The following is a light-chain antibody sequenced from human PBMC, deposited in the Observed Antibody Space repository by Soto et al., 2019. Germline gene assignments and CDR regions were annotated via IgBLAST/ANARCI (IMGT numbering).Light chain of an antibody. CDR2: DVS. V-gene: IGLV2-14*01. J-gene: IGLJ2*01. CDR3: SSYTSSSTYVV. CDR1: SSDVGGYNY. Sequence: QSALTQPASVSGSPGQSITISCTGTSSDVGGYNYVSWYQQNPGKAPKLMIYDVSNRPSGVSNRFSGSKSGNTAYLTISGLQADDEADYYCSSYTSSSTYVVFGGGTKLTVL.